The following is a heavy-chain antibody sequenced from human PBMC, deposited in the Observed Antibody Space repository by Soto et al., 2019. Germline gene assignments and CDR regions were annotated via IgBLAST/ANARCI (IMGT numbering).Heavy chain of an antibody. CDR2: ISVDGATT. V-gene: IGHV3-23*01. J-gene: IGHJ1*01. Sequence: EVQLLESGGGLVQPGGSLRLSCAASGFTFSNFNMGWVRLAPGKGLEWVSLISVDGATTYYANSVKGRFTISRDNSRSTLCLQFNSLTADDSAVYFCMTQDFRGSTSTTWGEGTLVTVS. CDR3: MTQDFRGSTSTT. D-gene: IGHD3-10*01. CDR1: GFTFSNFN.